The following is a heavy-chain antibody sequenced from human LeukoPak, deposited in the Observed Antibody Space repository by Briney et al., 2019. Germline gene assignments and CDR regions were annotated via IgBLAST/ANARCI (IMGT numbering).Heavy chain of an antibody. CDR3: ARGIRFLEWLSGFDY. V-gene: IGHV3-20*04. CDR1: GFTFDDYG. CDR2: INWNGGST. D-gene: IGHD3-3*01. Sequence: PGGSLRLSCAASGFTFDDYGMSWVRHVPGKGLEWVSGINWNGGSTGYADSVKGRFTISRDNAKNSLYLQMDSLRVEDTALYYCARGIRFLEWLSGFDYWGRGTLVTVSS. J-gene: IGHJ4*02.